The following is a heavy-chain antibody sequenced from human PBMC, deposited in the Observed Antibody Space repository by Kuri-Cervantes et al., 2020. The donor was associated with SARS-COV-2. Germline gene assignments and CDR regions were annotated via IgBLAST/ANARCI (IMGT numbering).Heavy chain of an antibody. CDR3: ARSRAMIVAQADAFDI. V-gene: IGHV4-39*01. D-gene: IGHD3-22*01. J-gene: IGHJ3*02. Sequence: ESLKISCTVSGGSISSSSYYWGWLRQPPGKGLEWIGSIYYSGSTYYNPSLKSRATISVDTSKNQFSLKLSSVTAADTAVYYCARSRAMIVAQADAFDIWGQGTMVTVSS. CDR2: IYYSGST. CDR1: GGSISSSSYY.